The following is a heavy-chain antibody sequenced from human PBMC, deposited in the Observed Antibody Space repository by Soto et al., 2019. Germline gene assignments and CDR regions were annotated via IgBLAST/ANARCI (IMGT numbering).Heavy chain of an antibody. V-gene: IGHV3-11*06. Sequence: PGGSLRLSCAASGFTFSDYYMSWIRQAPGKGLEWVSYISSSSSYTNYADSVKGRFTISRDNAKNSLYLQMNSLRAEDTAVYYCARVGYDILTGYYYDYWGQGPLVTVSP. CDR3: ARVGYDILTGYYYDY. D-gene: IGHD3-9*01. CDR1: GFTFSDYY. J-gene: IGHJ4*02. CDR2: ISSSSSYT.